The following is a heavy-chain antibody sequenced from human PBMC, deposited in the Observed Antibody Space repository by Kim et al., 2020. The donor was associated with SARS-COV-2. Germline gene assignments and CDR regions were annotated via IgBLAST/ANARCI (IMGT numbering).Heavy chain of an antibody. CDR2: IYYSGSP. V-gene: IGHV4-59*01. CDR3: TRGSGYGSGSYYGYYYYGMDV. D-gene: IGHD3-10*01. Sequence: SETLSLTCTVSGGSISSYYWSWIRQPPGKGLEWIGFIYYSGSPTYNPPLKGGVTISVATSKNQFSLNLGSVTAADTAVYYCTRGSGYGSGSYYGYYYYGMDVWGQGTTVTVSS. J-gene: IGHJ6*02. CDR1: GGSISSYY.